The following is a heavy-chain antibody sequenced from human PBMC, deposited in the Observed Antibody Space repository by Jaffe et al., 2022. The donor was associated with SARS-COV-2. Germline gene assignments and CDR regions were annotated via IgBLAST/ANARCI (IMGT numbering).Heavy chain of an antibody. Sequence: QVQLVESGGGVVQPGRSLRLSCAASGFTFSSYGMHWVRQAPGKGLEWVAVISYDGSNKYYADSVKGRFTISRDNSKNTLYLQMNSLRAEDTAVYYCASDMPLQPYYYYYGMDVWGQGTTVTVSS. CDR2: ISYDGSNK. V-gene: IGHV3-30*03. J-gene: IGHJ6*02. CDR1: GFTFSSYG. CDR3: ASDMPLQPYYYYYGMDV. D-gene: IGHD1-1*01.